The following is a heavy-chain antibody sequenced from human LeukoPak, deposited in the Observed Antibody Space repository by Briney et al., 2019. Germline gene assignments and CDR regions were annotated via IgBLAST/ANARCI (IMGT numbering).Heavy chain of an antibody. CDR3: ISGGGTADY. J-gene: IGHJ4*02. CDR2: TKIKTDDGTP. V-gene: IGHV3-15*01. Sequence: GGSLRLSCAASGFTFSTAWMNWMGWVRQAPGKGLEWVGLTKIKTDDGTPDYAALVRGRFTISRDDSKNTVYLEMHSLETEDTAVYYCISGGGTADYWGQGTLVSVSS. D-gene: IGHD1-1*01. CDR1: GFTFSTAW.